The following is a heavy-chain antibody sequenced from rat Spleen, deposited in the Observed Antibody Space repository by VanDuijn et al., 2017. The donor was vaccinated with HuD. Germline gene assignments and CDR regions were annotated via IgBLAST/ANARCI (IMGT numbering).Heavy chain of an antibody. V-gene: IGHV5-29*01. Sequence: EVQLVESGGGLVQPGGSLQVSCAASGFIFNNYDMAWVRQAPTKGLEWVATISYGDSSGHSSTYYRDSVKGRFSISRDNAKNTQYLQMDSLRSEDTATYYCARRHYGYTDYFDYWGQGVMVTVSS. D-gene: IGHD1-6*01. CDR2: ISYGDSSGHSST. CDR1: GFIFNNYD. J-gene: IGHJ2*01. CDR3: ARRHYGYTDYFDY.